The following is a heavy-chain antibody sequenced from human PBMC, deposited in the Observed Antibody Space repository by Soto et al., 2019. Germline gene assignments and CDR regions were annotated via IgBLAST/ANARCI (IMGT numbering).Heavy chain of an antibody. D-gene: IGHD2-8*01. CDR2: ISGSGTNT. J-gene: IGHJ4*02. CDR3: AKGGTNDYSPLDF. Sequence: SCKASGYTFTSYAMHWVRQAPGKGLEWVSVISGSGTNTYYAGSVKGRVTISRDNSNNTLWLQMDRLRAEDTAIYYCAKGGTNDYSPLDFCGQGTPVTVSS. V-gene: IGHV3-23*01. CDR1: GYTFTSYA.